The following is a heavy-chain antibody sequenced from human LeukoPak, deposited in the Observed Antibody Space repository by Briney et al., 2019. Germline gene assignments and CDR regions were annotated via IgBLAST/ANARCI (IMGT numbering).Heavy chain of an antibody. CDR2: ISGRGSNT. V-gene: IGHV3-23*01. Sequence: GGSLRLSCAASGFSFSSYAMSWVRQAPGKGLGWVLSISGRGSNTYYADSVKGRFTISRDNSKNTLYLQMSSLRADDTAVYYCAKDYPYGSGTYLDYWGQGTLVTVSS. CDR1: GFSFSSYA. D-gene: IGHD3-10*01. J-gene: IGHJ4*02. CDR3: AKDYPYGSGTYLDY.